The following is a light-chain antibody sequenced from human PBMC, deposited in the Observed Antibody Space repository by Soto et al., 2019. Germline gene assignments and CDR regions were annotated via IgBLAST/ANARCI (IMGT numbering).Light chain of an antibody. Sequence: SYDLTQPPSVSVSPGQTARITCSGDALPKQYAYWYQQKPGQAPVLVIYKDSGRPSGIPERFSGSSSGTTVTLTISGVQAEDEADYYCQSADSSGGFRGVFGPGTKVTVL. J-gene: IGLJ1*01. CDR3: QSADSSGGFRGV. V-gene: IGLV3-25*02. CDR2: KDS. CDR1: ALPKQY.